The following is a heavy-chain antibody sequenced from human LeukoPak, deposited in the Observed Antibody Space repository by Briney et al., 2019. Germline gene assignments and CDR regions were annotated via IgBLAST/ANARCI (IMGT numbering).Heavy chain of an antibody. V-gene: IGHV3-30-3*01. J-gene: IGHJ4*02. CDR3: ARALKPLYCSGGSCYSGPFDY. D-gene: IGHD2-15*01. CDR1: GFTFSSYA. Sequence: GGSLRLSCAASGFTFSSYAMHWVRQAPGKGLEWVAVISYDGSNKYYADSVKGRFTISRDNSKNTLYLQMNGLRAEDTAVYYCARALKPLYCSGGSCYSGPFDYWGQGTLVTVSS. CDR2: ISYDGSNK.